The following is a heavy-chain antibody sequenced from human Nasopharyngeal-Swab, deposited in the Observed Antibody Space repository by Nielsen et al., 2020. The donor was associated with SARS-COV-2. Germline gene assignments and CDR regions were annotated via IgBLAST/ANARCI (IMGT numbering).Heavy chain of an antibody. D-gene: IGHD6-13*01. CDR2: INCRGGST. J-gene: IGHJ4*02. CDR3: ARVSPLPYSSSWYYFDY. V-gene: IGHV1-46*01. Sequence: ASVKVSCKASGYTFTSYYVHWVRQAPGQGLEWMGMINCRGGSTYYSQNFQGRVTMTRDTSSRTVYMELISLRSEDTAVYYCARVSPLPYSSSWYYFDYWGQGALVTVSS. CDR1: GYTFTSYY.